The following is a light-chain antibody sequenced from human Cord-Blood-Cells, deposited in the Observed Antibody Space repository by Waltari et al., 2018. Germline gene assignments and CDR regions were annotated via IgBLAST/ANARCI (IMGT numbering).Light chain of an antibody. V-gene: IGLV1-47*01. CDR1: SSHIGSNY. Sequence: QSVLTQPPSASRTPGQRVTISCSGSSSHIGSNYVYWYQQLPGTAPKLLIYRNNQRPSGVPDRFSGSKSGTSASLAISGLRSEDEADYYCAAWDDSLSGPVFGGGTKLTVL. CDR3: AAWDDSLSGPV. CDR2: RNN. J-gene: IGLJ3*02.